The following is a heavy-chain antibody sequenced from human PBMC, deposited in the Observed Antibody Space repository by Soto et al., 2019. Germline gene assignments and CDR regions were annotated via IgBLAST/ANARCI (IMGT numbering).Heavy chain of an antibody. D-gene: IGHD1-26*01. CDR1: GYTFTSYA. V-gene: IGHV1-69*13. Sequence: GPSVKVSCKASGYTFTSYAMHWVRQAPGQGLEWMGGIIPIFGTANYAQKFQGRVTITADESTSTAYMELSSLRSEDTAVYYCARAYSGSYYSWFDPWGQGTLVTVSS. CDR2: IIPIFGTA. CDR3: ARAYSGSYYSWFDP. J-gene: IGHJ5*02.